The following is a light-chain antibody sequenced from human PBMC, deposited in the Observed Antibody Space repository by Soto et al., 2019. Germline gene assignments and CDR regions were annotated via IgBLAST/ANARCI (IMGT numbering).Light chain of an antibody. Sequence: QSVLTQPASVSGSPGQSITISCTGTSSDVGGYNYVSWYQQHPDKAPKLMIYEVSNRPPGVSNRFSGSKSGHTASLTISGLQSEDEADYFCTSYTSYSTLDVFGTGTKLTVL. CDR1: SSDVGGYNY. J-gene: IGLJ1*01. CDR2: EVS. V-gene: IGLV2-14*01. CDR3: TSYTSYSTLDV.